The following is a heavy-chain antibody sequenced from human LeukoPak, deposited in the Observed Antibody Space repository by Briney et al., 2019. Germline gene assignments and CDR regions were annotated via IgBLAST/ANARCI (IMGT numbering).Heavy chain of an antibody. V-gene: IGHV5-51*01. CDR1: GYTFTSYL. D-gene: IGHD6-6*01. Sequence: GESLKISFKGSGYTFTSYLIGWVRQMPGKGLEWMGIIYPGDSDTRYSPSFQGQVTMSADRSTSTAYLQWSSLKASDTATYYCARGYSSASGFYGMDVWGQGTTVTVSS. J-gene: IGHJ6*02. CDR2: IYPGDSDT. CDR3: ARGYSSASGFYGMDV.